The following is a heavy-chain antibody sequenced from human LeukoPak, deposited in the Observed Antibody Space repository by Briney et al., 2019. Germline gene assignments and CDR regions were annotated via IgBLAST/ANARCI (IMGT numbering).Heavy chain of an antibody. CDR3: ARVTGLLDY. V-gene: IGHV4-34*01. CDR2: INHSGST. Sequence: KASETLSLTCAVYGGSFSGYYWSWIRQPPGKWLEWIGEINHSGSTNYNPSLKSRVTISVDTSKNQFSLKLSSVTAADTAVYYCARVTGLLDYWGQGTLVTVSS. J-gene: IGHJ4*02. D-gene: IGHD1-1*01. CDR1: GGSFSGYY.